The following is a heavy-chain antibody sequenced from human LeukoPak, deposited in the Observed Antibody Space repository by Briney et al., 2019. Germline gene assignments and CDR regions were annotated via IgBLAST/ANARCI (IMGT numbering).Heavy chain of an antibody. V-gene: IGHV3-66*01. CDR3: ANGGSMAHEKIHN. CDR1: GFTVSINS. CDR2: IYSGGST. D-gene: IGHD2/OR15-2a*01. Sequence: SGGSLRLSCADSGFTVSINSMSWVRQAPGKGLEWVSVIYSGGSTYYADSVKGRFTISRDNSKNTLYLQKNSLRAEDTAVYHCANGGSMAHEKIHNWGQGTLVTVSS. J-gene: IGHJ4*02.